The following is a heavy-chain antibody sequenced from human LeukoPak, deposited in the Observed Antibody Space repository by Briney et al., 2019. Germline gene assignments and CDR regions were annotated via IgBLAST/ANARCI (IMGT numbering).Heavy chain of an antibody. D-gene: IGHD3-10*01. CDR3: ARNAYYDSGTYHSGFDY. CDR2: ISNDGSNL. CDR1: GFIFSNFG. V-gene: IGHV3-30*03. Sequence: GGSLRLSCAASGFIFSNFGMHWVRQAPGKGLEWVTVISNDGSNLYYAGSVRGRFTISRDDSENTLYLQMNSLRAEDTAMYYCARNAYYDSGTYHSGFDYWGLGTLVTVSS. J-gene: IGHJ4*02.